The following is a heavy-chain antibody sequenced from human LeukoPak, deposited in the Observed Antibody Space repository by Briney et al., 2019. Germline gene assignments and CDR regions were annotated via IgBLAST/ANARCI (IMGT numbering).Heavy chain of an antibody. D-gene: IGHD5-18*01. J-gene: IGHJ4*02. CDR3: AMRGYSYGPIDY. Sequence: SEPLSLTCAVYGGSFSGYCWSWIRQPPGKGLEWIGEINHSGSTNYNPSLKSRVTISVDTSKNHFSLKLSSVTAADTAVYYCAMRGYSYGPIDYWGQGTLVTVSS. CDR1: GGSFSGYC. CDR2: INHSGST. V-gene: IGHV4-34*01.